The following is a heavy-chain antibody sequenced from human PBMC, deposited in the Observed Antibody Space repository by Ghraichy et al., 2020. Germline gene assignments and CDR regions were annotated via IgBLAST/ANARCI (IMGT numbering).Heavy chain of an antibody. Sequence: SETLSLTCTVSGGSISSYYWSWIRQPPGKGLEWIGYIYYSGSTNYNPSLKSRVTISVDTSKNQFSLKLSSVTAADTAVYYCARDPYYYGSGSTIPVGWFDPWGQGTLVTVSS. CDR2: IYYSGST. CDR3: ARDPYYYGSGSTIPVGWFDP. J-gene: IGHJ5*02. CDR1: GGSISSYY. V-gene: IGHV4-59*01. D-gene: IGHD3-10*01.